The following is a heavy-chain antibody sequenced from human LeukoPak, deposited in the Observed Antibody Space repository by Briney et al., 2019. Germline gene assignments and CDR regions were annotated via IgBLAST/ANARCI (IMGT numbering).Heavy chain of an antibody. J-gene: IGHJ6*02. CDR3: ASSGATDYYYYGMDV. V-gene: IGHV5-51*01. D-gene: IGHD6-25*01. CDR2: IYPGDSDT. CDR1: GYSFTSYW. Sequence: GEFLKISCKGSGYSFTSYWIGWVRQMPGKGLEWMGIIYPGDSDTRYSPSFQGQVTISADKSISTAYLQWSSLKASDTAMYYCASSGATDYYYYGMDVWGQGTTVTVSS.